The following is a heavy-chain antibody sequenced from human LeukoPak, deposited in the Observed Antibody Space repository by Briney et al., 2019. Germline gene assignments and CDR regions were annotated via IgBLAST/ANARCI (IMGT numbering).Heavy chain of an antibody. V-gene: IGHV3-66*01. CDR3: ARDPYSGNYGNYYYYYMDV. J-gene: IGHJ6*03. D-gene: IGHD1-26*01. CDR2: IYDVGRA. Sequence: GGSLRLSCAASGFTVSSNYMSWVRQAPGKGLEWVSVIYDVGRAYYADSVKGRFTISRDNAKNSLYLQMNSLGPEDTAVYYCARDPYSGNYGNYYYYYMDVWGKGTTVTISS. CDR1: GFTVSSNY.